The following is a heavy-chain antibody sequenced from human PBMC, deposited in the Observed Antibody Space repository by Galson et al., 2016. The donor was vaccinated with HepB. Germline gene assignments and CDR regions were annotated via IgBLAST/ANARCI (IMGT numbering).Heavy chain of an antibody. CDR3: ASLDNRRGGEY. V-gene: IGHV4-4*02. CDR1: GASISSLNW. J-gene: IGHJ4*02. D-gene: IGHD2-2*03. Sequence: SETLSLTCAIYGASISSLNWWSWVRQTPGKGLEWIGEIYHSGSTNYNPSLKSRVTMSVDTSNNQYSLILYSVTAADTAVYSCASLDNRRGGEYWGQGTLVTVSS. CDR2: IYHSGST.